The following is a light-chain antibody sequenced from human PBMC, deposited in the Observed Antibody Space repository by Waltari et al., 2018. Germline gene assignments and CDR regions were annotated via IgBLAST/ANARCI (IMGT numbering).Light chain of an antibody. CDR1: SPTIGTHS. V-gene: IGLV1-47*01. CDR3: AGWDDSLNGHIV. CDR2: LND. Sequence: HSVLTQPPSASGTPGQPVTISCSGSSPTIGTHSVYWYQQLPGTAPKLLIYLNDQRPSGVPGRFSGSRSGTSASLAISRLRSEDQANYYCAGWDDSLNGHIVFGGGTKLTVL. J-gene: IGLJ2*01.